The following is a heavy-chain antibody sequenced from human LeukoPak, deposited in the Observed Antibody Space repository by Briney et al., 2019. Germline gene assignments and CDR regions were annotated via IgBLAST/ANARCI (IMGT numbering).Heavy chain of an antibody. V-gene: IGHV1-46*01. CDR2: INPSDGTT. J-gene: IGHJ4*02. CDR1: GYTFTKSDY. CDR3: ARGPTDMDFDY. Sequence: ASVKVSCKASGYTFTKSDYMHWVRQAPGQGPEWMGIINPSDGTTFYAQKFQGRVTMTRDTSTNTVYMELGSLRSEDTAVFYCARGPTDMDFDYWGQGSLVTVSS.